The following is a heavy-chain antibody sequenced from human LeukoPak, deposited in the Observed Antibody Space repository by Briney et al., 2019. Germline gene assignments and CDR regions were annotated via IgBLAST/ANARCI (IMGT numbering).Heavy chain of an antibody. CDR1: GFTFSDYY. D-gene: IGHD3-3*01. CDR3: ARETPDTYYDFWSGYYYYYYYYMDV. CDR2: ISSSGSTI. V-gene: IGHV3-11*01. Sequence: GGSLRLSCAASGFTFSDYYMSWIRQAPGKGLEWVSYISSSGSTIYYADSVKGRFTISRDNTKNSPYLQMNSLRAEDTAVYYCARETPDTYYDFWSGYYYYYYYYMDVWGKGTTVTASS. J-gene: IGHJ6*03.